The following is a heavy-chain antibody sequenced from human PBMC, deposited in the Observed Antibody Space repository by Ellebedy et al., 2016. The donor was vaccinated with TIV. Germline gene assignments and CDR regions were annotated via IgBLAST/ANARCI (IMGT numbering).Heavy chain of an antibody. CDR3: ARTGGYDSAYFDY. CDR1: GFTFSDYY. D-gene: IGHD5-12*01. Sequence: GESLKISCGASGFTFSDYYMNWIRQSPGKGLEWVSWVSSRSSYAYYADPVKGRFTISRDNAKDSLYLEMKSLRAEDTAVYYCARTGGYDSAYFDYWGQGTLVTVSS. CDR2: VSSRSSYA. J-gene: IGHJ4*02. V-gene: IGHV3-11*06.